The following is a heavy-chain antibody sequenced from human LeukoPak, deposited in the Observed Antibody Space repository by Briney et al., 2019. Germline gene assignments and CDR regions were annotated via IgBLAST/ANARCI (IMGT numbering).Heavy chain of an antibody. CDR1: GGTFSSYA. CDR3: ALMITFGGVFVGDY. Sequence: SVKVSCKASGGTFSSYAISWVRQAPGQGLEWMGGIIPIFGTANYAQKFQGRVTITADESTSTAYMELSSLRSEDTAVYSCALMITFGGVFVGDYWGQGTLVTVSS. D-gene: IGHD3-16*02. CDR2: IIPIFGTA. J-gene: IGHJ4*02. V-gene: IGHV1-69*01.